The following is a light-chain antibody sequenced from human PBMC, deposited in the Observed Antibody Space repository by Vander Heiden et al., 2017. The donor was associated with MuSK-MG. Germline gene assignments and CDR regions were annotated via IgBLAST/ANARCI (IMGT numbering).Light chain of an antibody. CDR3: QHHNSYPLT. J-gene: IGKJ4*01. Sequence: IQLTQSPSFVSASLGDRVTITCRASQGISSFLAWYQQKPGKAPKVLIYAASTVQSGVPSRFSGSGSGTEFTLTISSLQPEDYATYYCQHHNSYPLTFGGGTKVEIK. CDR2: AAS. CDR1: QGISSF. V-gene: IGKV1-9*01.